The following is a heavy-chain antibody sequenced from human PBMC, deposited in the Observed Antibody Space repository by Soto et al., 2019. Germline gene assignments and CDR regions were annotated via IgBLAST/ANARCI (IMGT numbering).Heavy chain of an antibody. CDR2: IYYSGST. V-gene: IGHV4-39*01. CDR3: AILWFGELLGWDNWFDP. CDR1: GGSISSSSYY. D-gene: IGHD3-10*01. Sequence: QLQLQESGPGLVKPSETLSLTCTVSGGSISSSSYYWGWIRQPPGKGLEWIGSIYYSGSTYYNPSLKSRVTISVDTSKNQFSLKLSSVTAADTAVHYCAILWFGELLGWDNWFDPWGQGTLVTVSS. J-gene: IGHJ5*02.